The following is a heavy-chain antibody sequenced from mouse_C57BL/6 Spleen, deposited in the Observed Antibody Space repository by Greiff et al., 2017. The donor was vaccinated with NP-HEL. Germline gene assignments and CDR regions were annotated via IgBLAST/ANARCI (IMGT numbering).Heavy chain of an antibody. CDR1: GYTFTSYG. CDR3: ARRWLGQRGVDY. CDR2: IYPRSGNT. J-gene: IGHJ2*01. D-gene: IGHD4-1*01. V-gene: IGHV1-81*01. Sequence: VQLQESGAELARPGASVKLSCKASGYTFTSYGISWVKQRTGQGLEWIGEIYPRSGNTYYNEKFKGKATLTADKSSSTAYMELRSLTSEDSAVYFCARRWLGQRGVDYWGQGTTLTVSS.